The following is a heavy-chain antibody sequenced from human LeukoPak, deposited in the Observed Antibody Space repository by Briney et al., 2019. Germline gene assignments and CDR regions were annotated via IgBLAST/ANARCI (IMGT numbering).Heavy chain of an antibody. V-gene: IGHV3-7*01. D-gene: IGHD3-16*01. CDR2: VKPDGRDK. CDR1: GFTFSSNY. CDR3: LQRGFDY. J-gene: IGHJ4*02. Sequence: GGSLRLSCAASGFTFSSNYMTWVRQAPGKGLEWVANVKPDGRDKHYVDSVEGRFTISKDNAQNSLYLQMNSLRVEDTAVYYCLQRGFDYWGQGALVTVSS.